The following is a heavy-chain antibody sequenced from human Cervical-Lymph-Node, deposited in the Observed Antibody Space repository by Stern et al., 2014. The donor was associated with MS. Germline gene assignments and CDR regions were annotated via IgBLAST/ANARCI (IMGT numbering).Heavy chain of an antibody. CDR3: ALSSETSDRWYSLGYDL. Sequence: AQLVESGAEVTKPGSSVKVSRKASGGTFSKFPSSWVRQAPGQGLEWMGGIFPVFGTPTYAQEFRGRVTITADVSTSTVYMELSSLRSDDTAVYYCALSSETSDRWYSLGYDLWGQGTLVTVSS. V-gene: IGHV1-69*01. CDR1: GGTFSKFP. CDR2: IFPVFGTP. D-gene: IGHD6-13*01. J-gene: IGHJ5*02.